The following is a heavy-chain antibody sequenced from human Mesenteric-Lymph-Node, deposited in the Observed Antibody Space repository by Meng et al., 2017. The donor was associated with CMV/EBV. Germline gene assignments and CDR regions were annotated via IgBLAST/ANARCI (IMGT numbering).Heavy chain of an antibody. D-gene: IGHD6-13*01. CDR2: ITWNSGTI. CDR1: GFTFDDYA. V-gene: IGHV3-9*01. Sequence: GGSLRLSCAASGFTFDDYAMHWVRQTPGKGLEWVSGITWNSGTIVYSDSVKGRFTVSRDNAKNSLYLQMNSLRAEDTALYYCAKDTYSNSFYAFDIWGQGTMVTVSS. CDR3: AKDTYSNSFYAFDI. J-gene: IGHJ3*02.